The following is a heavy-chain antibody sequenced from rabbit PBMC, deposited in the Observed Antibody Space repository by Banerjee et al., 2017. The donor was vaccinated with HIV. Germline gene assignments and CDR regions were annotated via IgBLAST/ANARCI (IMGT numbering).Heavy chain of an antibody. CDR2: IYGGSSGNT. CDR1: GFSFSSSYW. CDR3: ARDPDLYAGYAGYGYAFGTNGMDL. D-gene: IGHD6-1*01. V-gene: IGHV1S40*01. J-gene: IGHJ6*01. Sequence: QSLEESGGDLVKPGASLTLTCTASGFSFSSSYWICWVRQAPGKGLEWIACIYGGSSGNTYYASWAKGRFTISKTSSTTVTLQMTSLTAADMATYFCARDPDLYAGYAGYGYAFGTNGMDLWGPGTLVTVS.